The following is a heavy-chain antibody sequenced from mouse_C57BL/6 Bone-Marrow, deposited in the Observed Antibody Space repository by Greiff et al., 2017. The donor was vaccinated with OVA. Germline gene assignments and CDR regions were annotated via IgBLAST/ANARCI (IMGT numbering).Heavy chain of an antibody. V-gene: IGHV1-72*01. CDR1: GYTFTSYW. J-gene: IGHJ3*01. D-gene: IGHD1-1*01. Sequence: QVQLQQPGAELVKPGASVTLSCKASGYTFTSYWMHWVKQRHGRGLAWIGRFDPYSCGTTYNEKFQSKATLTVDKPSSTAYMQLSSLTSEDSAVDDCARGSSRGALSYWGQGTLVTVAA. CDR3: ARGSSRGALSY. CDR2: FDPYSCGT.